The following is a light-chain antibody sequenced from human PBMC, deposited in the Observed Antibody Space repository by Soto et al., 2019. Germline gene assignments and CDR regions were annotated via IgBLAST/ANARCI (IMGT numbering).Light chain of an antibody. CDR2: EVS. CDR3: TSYAGSNNL. CDR1: SSDVGGYNY. Sequence: QSALTQPPSASGSPGQSVTISCTGTSSDVGGYNYVSWYQQHPGKAPKLMIYEVSKRPSGVPDRFSGSKSGNAASLTVAGLHAEDDADYYCTSYAGSNNLIGGGTKVTVL. J-gene: IGLJ2*01. V-gene: IGLV2-8*01.